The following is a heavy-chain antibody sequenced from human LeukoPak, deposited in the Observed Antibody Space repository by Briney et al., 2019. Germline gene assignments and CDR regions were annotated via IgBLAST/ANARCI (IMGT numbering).Heavy chain of an antibody. D-gene: IGHD2-15*01. V-gene: IGHV4-59*01. J-gene: IGHJ6*03. Sequence: SETLSLTCTVSGGSISSYYWSWIRQPPGKGLEWIGYIYYSGSTNYNPSLKSRVTISVDTSKNQFSLKLSSVTAADTAVYYCAGKTHPLLGAYYYMDVWGKGTTVTVSS. CDR3: AGKTHPLLGAYYYMDV. CDR2: IYYSGST. CDR1: GGSISSYY.